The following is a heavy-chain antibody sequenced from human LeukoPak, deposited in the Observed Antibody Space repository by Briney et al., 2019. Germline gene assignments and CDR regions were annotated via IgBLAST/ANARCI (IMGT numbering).Heavy chain of an antibody. CDR2: ISSSGSTI. D-gene: IGHD6-19*01. CDR3: ASYSSGWQAFDY. Sequence: TGGSLRLSCAASGFTFSDYYMSWIRQAPGKGLEWVSYISSSGSTIYYADSVKGRFTISRDNAKNSLYLQVNSLRAEDTAVYYCASYSSGWQAFDYWGQGTLVTVSS. CDR1: GFTFSDYY. J-gene: IGHJ4*02. V-gene: IGHV3-11*01.